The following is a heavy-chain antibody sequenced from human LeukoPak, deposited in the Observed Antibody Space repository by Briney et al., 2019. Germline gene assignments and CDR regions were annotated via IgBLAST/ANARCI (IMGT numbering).Heavy chain of an antibody. CDR3: ARRVVVPAAPYYFDY. Sequence: GGSLRLSCAASGFTFSSYAMSWVRQAPGKGLEWVSAISGSGGSTYYADSVKGRFTISRDNSKNTLYLQMNSLRAEDTAVYYCARRVVVPAAPYYFDYWGQGTLVTVSS. CDR1: GFTFSSYA. V-gene: IGHV3-23*01. D-gene: IGHD2-2*01. CDR2: ISGSGGST. J-gene: IGHJ4*02.